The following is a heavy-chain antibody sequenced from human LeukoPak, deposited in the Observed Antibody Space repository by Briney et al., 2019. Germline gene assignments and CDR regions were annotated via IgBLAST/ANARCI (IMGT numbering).Heavy chain of an antibody. D-gene: IGHD5-18*01. J-gene: IGHJ6*03. CDR3: ARTTEGGYTYDYFYYYYMDV. CDR1: GGSISSGSHY. Sequence: SSETLSLTCTVSGGSISSGSHYWSWIRQPAGKGLEWIGRIYTSGSTNYNPSLKSRVTISVDTSKNQFSLKLSSVTAADTAVYYCARTTEGGYTYDYFYYYYMDVWGKGTTVTISS. V-gene: IGHV4-61*02. CDR2: IYTSGST.